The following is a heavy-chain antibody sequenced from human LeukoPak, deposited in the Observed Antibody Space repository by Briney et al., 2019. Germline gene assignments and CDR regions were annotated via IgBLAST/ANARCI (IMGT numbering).Heavy chain of an antibody. Sequence: GGSLRLSCAASGFTFSSYEMNWVRQAPGRGLEWVSYISSSGSTIYYADSVKGRFTISRDNAKNSLYLQMNSLRAEDTAVYYCAREGNTIFGVVIDYYYYYYMDVWGKGTTVTVSS. CDR3: AREGNTIFGVVIDYYYYYYMDV. D-gene: IGHD3-3*01. CDR2: ISSSGSTI. V-gene: IGHV3-48*03. J-gene: IGHJ6*03. CDR1: GFTFSSYE.